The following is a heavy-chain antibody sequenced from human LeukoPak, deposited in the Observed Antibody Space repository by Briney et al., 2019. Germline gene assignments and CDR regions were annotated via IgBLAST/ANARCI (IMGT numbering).Heavy chain of an antibody. CDR3: ANLNAPYWGNFHY. D-gene: IGHD3-16*01. CDR2: ISDTGVTA. Sequence: GGSLRLSCAASGFTFSNYAMSWVRQAPGQGLDWVSAISDTGVTAYYADSVKGRFTISRDNSKSTLYLQMNYLRAEDTAVYYCANLNAPYWGNFHYWAREPWSPSPQ. CDR1: GFTFSNYA. J-gene: IGHJ4*02. V-gene: IGHV3-23*01.